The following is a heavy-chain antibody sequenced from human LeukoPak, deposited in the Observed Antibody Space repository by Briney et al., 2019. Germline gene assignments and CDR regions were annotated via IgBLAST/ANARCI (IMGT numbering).Heavy chain of an antibody. Sequence: GGSQRLSCVGSGFTFSSYSMNWVRQAPGKGLEWVSYISGTSNTIYYDDSVKGRFTVSRDNAKNSLYLQMNSLRAEDTAIYYCARDLGSYSSGWYMGFDYWGQGTLVTVSS. CDR3: ARDLGSYSSGWYMGFDY. CDR1: GFTFSSYS. J-gene: IGHJ4*02. V-gene: IGHV3-48*01. CDR2: ISGTSNTI. D-gene: IGHD6-19*01.